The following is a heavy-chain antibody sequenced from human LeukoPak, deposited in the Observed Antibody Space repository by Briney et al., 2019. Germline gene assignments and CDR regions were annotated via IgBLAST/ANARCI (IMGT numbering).Heavy chain of an antibody. J-gene: IGHJ4*02. D-gene: IGHD3-22*01. CDR2: ISGSGGST. CDR3: AKDPYYYDSSGYYLN. Sequence: PGGSLRLSCAASGFTFSSYAMSWVRQAPGKGLEWVSAISGSGGSTYYADSVKGRFTISRDNSKNTLYLQMNSLRAEDTAVYYCAKDPYYYDSSGYYLNWGQGTLVTVSS. V-gene: IGHV3-23*01. CDR1: GFTFSSYA.